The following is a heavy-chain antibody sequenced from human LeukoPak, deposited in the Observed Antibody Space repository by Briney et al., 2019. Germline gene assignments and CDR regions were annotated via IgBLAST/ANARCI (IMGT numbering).Heavy chain of an antibody. Sequence: GGSLRLSCAASGFTFSSYAMHWVRQAPGKGLEYVSAISSNGGSTYYANSVKGRFTISRDNAKNSLYLQMNSLRAEDTAVYYCARDMEHTYYDFWSGYSGNWFDPWGQGTLVTVSS. D-gene: IGHD3-3*01. V-gene: IGHV3-64*01. CDR2: ISSNGGST. CDR1: GFTFSSYA. J-gene: IGHJ5*02. CDR3: ARDMEHTYYDFWSGYSGNWFDP.